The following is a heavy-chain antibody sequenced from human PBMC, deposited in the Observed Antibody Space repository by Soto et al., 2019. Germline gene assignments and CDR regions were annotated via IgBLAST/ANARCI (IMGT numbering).Heavy chain of an antibody. V-gene: IGHV3-48*03. J-gene: IGHJ4*02. CDR3: ARARVATITTFDY. CDR1: GFTFSSYE. Sequence: EVQLVESGGGLVQPGGSLRLSCAASGFTFSSYEMNWVRQAPGKGLEWVSYISSSGSTIYYADSVKGRFTISRDNAKNSLYLQMNSPRAEDTAVYYCARARVATITTFDYWGQGTLVTVSS. CDR2: ISSSGSTI. D-gene: IGHD5-12*01.